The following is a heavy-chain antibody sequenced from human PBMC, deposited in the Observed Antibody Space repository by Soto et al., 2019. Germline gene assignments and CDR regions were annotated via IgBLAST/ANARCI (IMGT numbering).Heavy chain of an antibody. V-gene: IGHV2-5*02. CDR2: LYWDDDA. CDR3: AHRNIVASGPDAFNI. Sequence: QITLKESGPTLVKPTQTLTLTCTFSGFSLSTNGVGVAWIRQPPGKALECLALLYWDDDARYSPSLKSRLTITRDTSKSQVVLTRNNMDPVDTDAYYCAHRNIVASGPDAFNIWGQGTMVTVSS. D-gene: IGHD5-12*01. CDR1: GFSLSTNGVG. J-gene: IGHJ3*02.